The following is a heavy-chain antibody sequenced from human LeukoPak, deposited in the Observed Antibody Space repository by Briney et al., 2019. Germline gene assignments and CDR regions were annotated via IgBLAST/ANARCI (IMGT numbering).Heavy chain of an antibody. J-gene: IGHJ6*03. CDR1: GGTFSSYA. V-gene: IGHV1-69*13. CDR3: ARRTGDYYYYYIDV. Sequence: ASVKVSCKASGGTFSSYAISWVRQAPGQGLEWMGGIIPIFGTANYAQKFQGRVTITADESTSTAYMELSSLRSEDTAVYYCARRTGDYYYYYIDVWGKGTTVTVSS. CDR2: IIPIFGTA.